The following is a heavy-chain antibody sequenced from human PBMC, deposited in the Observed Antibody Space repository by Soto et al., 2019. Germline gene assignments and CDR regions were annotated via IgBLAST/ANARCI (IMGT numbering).Heavy chain of an antibody. CDR2: INTHNGNT. CDR3: TREGSAPYYYYGMDA. Sequence: QVQLEQSAPEVKKPGASVKVSCKASGYTSTTYGISWVRQAPGQGLEWLGWINTHNGNTNYAQNLQGRVIMTADTSTSTAYMELRSLRSDDTAIYYCTREGSAPYYYYGMDAWGQGTTVTVSS. J-gene: IGHJ6*02. CDR1: GYTSTTYG. V-gene: IGHV1-18*01. D-gene: IGHD3-10*01.